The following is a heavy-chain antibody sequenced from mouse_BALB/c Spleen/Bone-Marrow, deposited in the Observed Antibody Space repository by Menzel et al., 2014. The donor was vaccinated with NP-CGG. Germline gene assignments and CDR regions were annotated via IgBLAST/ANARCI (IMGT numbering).Heavy chain of an antibody. Sequence: QVQLKESGPGLVAPSQSLSITCTVSEFSLTNYGVHWVRQPPGKGLEWLGVIWAGGSTNYNSALMSRLSITKYNSKNXVFLKMNSLQTADTAMYYCARDGYYVVMDYWGQGTSVTVSS. D-gene: IGHD2-3*01. CDR2: IWAGGST. V-gene: IGHV2-9*02. J-gene: IGHJ4*01. CDR3: ARDGYYVVMDY. CDR1: EFSLTNYG.